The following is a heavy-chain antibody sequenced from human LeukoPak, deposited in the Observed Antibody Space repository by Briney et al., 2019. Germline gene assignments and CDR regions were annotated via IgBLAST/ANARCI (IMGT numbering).Heavy chain of an antibody. Sequence: ASVKVSCKASGYTFTSDYMHWVRQAPGQGLEWMGIINPSGGSTSYAQKFQGRVTMTRDTSTSTVYMELSSLRSEDTAVYYCARDLLPNYDSSGNYSPFDYWGQGTLVTVSS. V-gene: IGHV1-46*01. D-gene: IGHD3-22*01. J-gene: IGHJ4*02. CDR3: ARDLLPNYDSSGNYSPFDY. CDR2: INPSGGST. CDR1: GYTFTSDY.